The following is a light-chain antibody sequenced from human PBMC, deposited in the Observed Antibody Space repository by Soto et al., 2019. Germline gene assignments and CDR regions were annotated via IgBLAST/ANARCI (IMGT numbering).Light chain of an antibody. CDR3: SSYTSSTTYV. CDR1: SSDVGGYKY. Sequence: QSALTQPASVSGSPGQSITISCTGTSSDVGGYKYVSWYQHHPGKGPKLMLYDVSNRPSGVSNRFSGSKSGNTASLTISGLQAEDDADYYCSSYTSSTTYVFGTGTKVTVL. J-gene: IGLJ1*01. CDR2: DVS. V-gene: IGLV2-14*01.